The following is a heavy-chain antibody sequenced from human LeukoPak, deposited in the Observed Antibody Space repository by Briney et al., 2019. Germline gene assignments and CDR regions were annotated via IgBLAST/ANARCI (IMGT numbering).Heavy chain of an antibody. CDR3: ARDASSGYSHYDY. J-gene: IGHJ4*02. V-gene: IGHV3-21*01. CDR2: ISSSSSYI. Sequence: GGSLRLSCAASGFTFSSYSMNWVRQAPGKGMEWVSSISSSSSYIYYADSVKGRFTISRDNAKNSLYLQMNSLRAEDTAVYYCARDASSGYSHYDYWGQGTLVTVSS. CDR1: GFTFSSYS. D-gene: IGHD3-22*01.